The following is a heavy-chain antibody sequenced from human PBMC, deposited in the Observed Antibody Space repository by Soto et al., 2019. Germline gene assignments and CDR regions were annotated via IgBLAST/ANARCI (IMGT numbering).Heavy chain of an antibody. J-gene: IGHJ4*02. CDR2: MSYDGSDT. Sequence: QVPLVESGGGVVQPGRSLRLSCVGSGFIFSNNGMHWVRQTPGKGLEWVAFMSYDGSDTFYADSVKGRFTISRDNAKNSLYLEMNSLRAEDTAVYYCARESEDLTSNFDYWGQGTLVTVSS. CDR1: GFIFSNNG. V-gene: IGHV3-33*08. CDR3: ARESEDLTSNFDY.